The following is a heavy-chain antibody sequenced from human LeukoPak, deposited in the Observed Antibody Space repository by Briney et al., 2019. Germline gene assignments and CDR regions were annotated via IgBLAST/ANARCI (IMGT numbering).Heavy chain of an antibody. CDR3: ARENYHGLDV. Sequence: GGSLRLSCAASGFTFSTYSMNWVRQVPGKGLVWLSRIKKDGTSTSYADSVQGRFTISRDNAKNTVYVQMSSLRAEDTAVYYCARENYHGLDVWGQGTTVTVSS. CDR1: GFTFSTYS. J-gene: IGHJ6*02. CDR2: IKKDGTST. V-gene: IGHV3-74*01.